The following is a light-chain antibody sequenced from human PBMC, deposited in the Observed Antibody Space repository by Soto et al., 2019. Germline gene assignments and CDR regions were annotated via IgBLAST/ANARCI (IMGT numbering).Light chain of an antibody. V-gene: IGKV1-33*01. Sequence: DIQLTQSPSSLSASVGDRVTITCQASQDINNYLNWYQQKPGKAPKLLIFDASSVETGVPSRFSGSGSGTHFTFTISSLEPEDIATYHCQQYEDLPLTFGGGTGVELK. CDR3: QQYEDLPLT. CDR2: DAS. J-gene: IGKJ4*01. CDR1: QDINNY.